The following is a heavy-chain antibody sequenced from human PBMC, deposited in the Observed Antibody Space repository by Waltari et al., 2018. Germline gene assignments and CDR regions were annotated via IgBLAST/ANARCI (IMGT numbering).Heavy chain of an antibody. Sequence: QLQLQESGPGLVKPSETLSPTCTVSGASVGDRSFYWAWIRQPPGKGLEWIGTIYYGGDTYYNPSLTSRVTISVDTSKNHFSMKLTSLTAADTAVYYCAREYTGYLRLDPWGQGTLVTVSS. D-gene: IGHD3-9*01. CDR2: IYYGGDT. J-gene: IGHJ5*02. CDR3: AREYTGYLRLDP. CDR1: GASVGDRSFY. V-gene: IGHV4-39*07.